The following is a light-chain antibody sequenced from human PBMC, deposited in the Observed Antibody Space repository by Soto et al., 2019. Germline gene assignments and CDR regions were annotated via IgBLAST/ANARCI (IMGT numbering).Light chain of an antibody. Sequence: QSVLTQPPSASGSPGQSVTISCTGTSSDVGGYKYVSWYQQHPGKAPKLMIYEVSKRPSGVPDRFSGSKSGNTASLTVSGLQAEDEADYYCCSYGGTFYVFGTGTQLTVL. V-gene: IGLV2-8*01. CDR3: CSYGGTFYV. CDR1: SSDVGGYKY. CDR2: EVS. J-gene: IGLJ1*01.